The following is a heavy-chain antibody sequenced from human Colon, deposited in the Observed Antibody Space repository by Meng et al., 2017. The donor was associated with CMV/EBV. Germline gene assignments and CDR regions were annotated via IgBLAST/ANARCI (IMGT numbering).Heavy chain of an antibody. Sequence: SETLSLTCTVSGGSISSYYCNWIRQPPGKGLEWIGYIYYSGSTNYNPSLKSRVTISVDTSKNQFSLQMSSVTAADTALYYCARDRNLAAVEFDYWGQGTLVTVSS. CDR2: IYYSGST. CDR1: GGSISSYY. V-gene: IGHV4-59*12. J-gene: IGHJ4*02. D-gene: IGHD6-25*01. CDR3: ARDRNLAAVEFDY.